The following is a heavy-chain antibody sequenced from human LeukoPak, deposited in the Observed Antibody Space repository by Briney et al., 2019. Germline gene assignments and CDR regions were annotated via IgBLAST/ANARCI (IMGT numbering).Heavy chain of an antibody. J-gene: IGHJ6*02. V-gene: IGHV4-39*07. CDR3: ARSLGYCSGGSCHNYYGMDV. CDR2: IYSSGST. D-gene: IGHD2-15*01. Sequence: SETLSLTCTVSGGSISSSYYYWGWIRQPPGKGLEWIGSIYSSGSTYYNPSLKSRVTISVDTSKNQFSLKLSSVTAADTAVYYCARSLGYCSGGSCHNYYGMDVWGQGTTVTVSS. CDR1: GGSISSSYYY.